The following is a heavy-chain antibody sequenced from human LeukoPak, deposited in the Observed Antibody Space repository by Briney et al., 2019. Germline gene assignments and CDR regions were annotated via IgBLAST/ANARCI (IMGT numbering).Heavy chain of an antibody. CDR1: GYTFTSYG. Sequence: GASVKVSCKASGYTFTSYGISWVRQAPGQGLEWMGWINPNSGGTNYAQKFQGRVTMTRDTSISTAYMELSRLRSDDTAVYYCARAITMVRGVIIGLHYYYYMDVWGKGTTVTISS. D-gene: IGHD3-10*01. CDR2: INPNSGGT. CDR3: ARAITMVRGVIIGLHYYYYMDV. V-gene: IGHV1-2*02. J-gene: IGHJ6*03.